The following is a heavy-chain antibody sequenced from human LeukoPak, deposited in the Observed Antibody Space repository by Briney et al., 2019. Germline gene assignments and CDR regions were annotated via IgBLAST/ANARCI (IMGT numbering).Heavy chain of an antibody. D-gene: IGHD1-14*01. V-gene: IGHV4-59*08. Sequence: SETLSLTCTVSGGSVSPYYWSWVRQPPGKGLDWVGSIYYGGSTDYNPSLKSRVTISVDRSKNQPSLKLNSVTAADTAVYYCARHETRRTGFDLWGRGTLVAVSS. J-gene: IGHJ2*01. CDR1: GGSVSPYY. CDR2: IYYGGST. CDR3: ARHETRRTGFDL.